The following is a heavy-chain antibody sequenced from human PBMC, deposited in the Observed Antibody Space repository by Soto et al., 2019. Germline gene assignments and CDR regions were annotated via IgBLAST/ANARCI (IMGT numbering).Heavy chain of an antibody. J-gene: IGHJ4*02. CDR1: GGSISSGGYY. D-gene: IGHD3-22*01. CDR2: ISDSGDT. V-gene: IGHV4-31*03. CDR3: ARSPRGYYDGSCYYYVYYFDH. Sequence: QVQLQELGPGLVKSSQTLSRTCSVSGGSISSGGYYWSGIRQHPGKGLGWIGYISDSGDTYYNPSLKSRVTISEDRSNNRFSLKLSFVTAADTAVYDCARSPRGYYDGSCYYYVYYFDHWGQGTLVTVSS.